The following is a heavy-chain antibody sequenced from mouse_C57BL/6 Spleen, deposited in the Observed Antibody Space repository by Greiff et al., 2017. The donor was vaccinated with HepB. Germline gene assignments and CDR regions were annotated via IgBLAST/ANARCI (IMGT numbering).Heavy chain of an antibody. CDR1: GFTFSSYG. CDR3: ARHASYDGSDY. V-gene: IGHV5-6*01. CDR2: ISSGGSYT. D-gene: IGHD2-3*01. Sequence: EVKLQESGGDLVKPGGSLKLSCAASGFTFSSYGMSWVRQTPDKRLEWVATISSGGSYTYYPDSVKGRFTISRDNAKNTLDLQMSSLKSEDTAMYYCARHASYDGSDYWGQGTTLTVSS. J-gene: IGHJ2*01.